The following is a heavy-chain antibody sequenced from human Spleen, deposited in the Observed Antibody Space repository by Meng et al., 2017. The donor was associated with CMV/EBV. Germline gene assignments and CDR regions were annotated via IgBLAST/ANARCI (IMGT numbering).Heavy chain of an antibody. V-gene: IGHV3-23*01. CDR3: ARVGSPWAGATGLGGAFDI. D-gene: IGHD3-10*01. Sequence: GGSLRLSCAASGFTCSSYAMSWVRQAPGKGLEWVSAISGSGGSTYYADSQKGRFTISRDNSKIALFLQMNSLRVEDTAVYYCARVGSPWAGATGLGGAFDIWGQGTMVTVSS. J-gene: IGHJ3*02. CDR2: ISGSGGST. CDR1: GFTCSSYA.